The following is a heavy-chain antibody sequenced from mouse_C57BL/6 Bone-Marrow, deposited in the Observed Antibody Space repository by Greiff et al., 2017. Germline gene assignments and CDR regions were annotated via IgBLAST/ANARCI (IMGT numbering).Heavy chain of an antibody. Sequence: QVQLQQPGAELVMPGASVKMSCKASGYTFTSYWIHWVKQRPGQGLEWIGEIDPSDGYTNYTQKFKGKSTLPVDTSSSTAYMQLSSLTSEDSAVYYSAREYYGSSFWVAYWGQGTLVTVSA. V-gene: IGHV1-69*01. CDR3: AREYYGSSFWVAY. J-gene: IGHJ3*01. CDR2: IDPSDGYT. D-gene: IGHD1-1*01. CDR1: GYTFTSYW.